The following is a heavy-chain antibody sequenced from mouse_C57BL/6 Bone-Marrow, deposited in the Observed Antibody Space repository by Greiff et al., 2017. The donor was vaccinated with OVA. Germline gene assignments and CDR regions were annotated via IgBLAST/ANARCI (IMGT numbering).Heavy chain of an antibody. V-gene: IGHV1-69*01. CDR3: ARDDYDETWFAD. CDR1: GYTFTSYW. D-gene: IGHD2-4*01. CDR2: IDPSDSYT. J-gene: IGHJ3*01. Sequence: QVQLQQPGAELVMPGASVKLSCKASGYTFTSYWMHWVKQRPGQGLEWIGEIDPSDSYTNYNQKFKGKSTLTVDKSSSTAYMQLSSLTSEDSAVYYCARDDYDETWFADWGQGTLVTVSA.